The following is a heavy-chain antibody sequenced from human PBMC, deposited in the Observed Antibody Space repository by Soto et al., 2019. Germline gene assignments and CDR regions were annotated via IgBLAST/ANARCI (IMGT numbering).Heavy chain of an antibody. Sequence: GASVKVSCKASCYTFTSYGISWVRQAPGQGLEWMGWISAYNGNTNYAQKLQGRVTMTTDTSTSTAYMELRSLRSDDTAVYYCARDRAVAIFGVVTPFDYWGQGTLVTVSS. CDR2: ISAYNGNT. J-gene: IGHJ4*02. CDR3: ARDRAVAIFGVVTPFDY. V-gene: IGHV1-18*04. CDR1: CYTFTSYG. D-gene: IGHD3-3*01.